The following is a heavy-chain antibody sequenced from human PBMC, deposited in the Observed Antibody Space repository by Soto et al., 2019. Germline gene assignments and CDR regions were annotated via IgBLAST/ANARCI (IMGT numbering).Heavy chain of an antibody. CDR1: GYTFTSYA. CDR3: ARGPGGPDGPGDY. J-gene: IGHJ4*02. D-gene: IGHD2-15*01. Sequence: QVQLVQSGAEVKKPGASVKVSCKASGYTFTSYAMHWVRQAPGQRLEWMGWINAGNGNTKYSQKFQGRVTLTRDTSASTVYMELSSLRSEDTALYYCARGPGGPDGPGDYWGQGTLVTVSS. CDR2: INAGNGNT. V-gene: IGHV1-3*01.